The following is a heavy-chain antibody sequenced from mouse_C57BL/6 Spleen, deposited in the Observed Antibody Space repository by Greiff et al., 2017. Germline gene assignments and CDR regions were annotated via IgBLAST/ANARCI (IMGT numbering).Heavy chain of an antibody. CDR1: GFNIKDDY. CDR2: IDPENGDT. D-gene: IGHD1-1*01. CDR3: TTGDYYGSSYRFAY. Sequence: DVKLVESGAELVRPGASVKLSCTASGFNIKDDYMHWVKQRPEQGLEWIGWIDPENGDTEYASKFQGKATITADTSSNTAYLQLSSLTSEDTAVYYCTTGDYYGSSYRFAYWGQGTLVTVSA. J-gene: IGHJ3*01. V-gene: IGHV14-4*01.